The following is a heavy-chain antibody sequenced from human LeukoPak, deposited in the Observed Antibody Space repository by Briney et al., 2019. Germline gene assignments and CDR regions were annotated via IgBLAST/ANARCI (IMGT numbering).Heavy chain of an antibody. CDR2: ISSSSSYI. CDR3: AKAPYGDYYYYMDV. D-gene: IGHD4-17*01. J-gene: IGHJ6*03. Sequence: AGGSLRLSCAASGFTFSSYSMNWVRQAPGKGLEWVSSISSSSSYIYYADSVKGRFTISRDNSKNTLYLQMNSLRAEDTAIYYCAKAPYGDYYYYMDVWGKGTTVTIS. CDR1: GFTFSSYS. V-gene: IGHV3-21*04.